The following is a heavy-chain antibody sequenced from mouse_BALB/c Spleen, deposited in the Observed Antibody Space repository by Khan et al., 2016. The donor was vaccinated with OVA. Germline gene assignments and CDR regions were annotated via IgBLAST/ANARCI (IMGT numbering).Heavy chain of an antibody. CDR1: GFNIKNIY. Sequence: EVELVESGGGLVKPGASGKLSCTASGFNIKNIYMHWVNQRPEQGLEWIGMIDSASGTTKYEATFKGKATVTGDTPTNTAYLQISSLTSEDTAVYYCARVNSWGQGTTLTVSS. CDR2: IDSASGTT. J-gene: IGHJ2*01. CDR3: ARVNS. V-gene: IGHV14-3*02.